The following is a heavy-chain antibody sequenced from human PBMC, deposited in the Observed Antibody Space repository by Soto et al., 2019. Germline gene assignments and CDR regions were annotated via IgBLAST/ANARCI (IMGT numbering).Heavy chain of an antibody. D-gene: IGHD2-2*01. V-gene: IGHV3-23*01. CDR2: ISGGGDAT. CDR1: GFTFINYA. CDR3: ARKILGSTSRPNYWYFDL. Sequence: EVQLLESGGGLVQPGGSLRLSCAGSGFTFINYAMNWVRQAPGKGLEWVSSISGGGDATFFADSVRGRFTISRDNSKNTVTLQMNSLGVDDTAVYYCARKILGSTSRPNYWYFDLWGQGTLVTVSS. J-gene: IGHJ2*01.